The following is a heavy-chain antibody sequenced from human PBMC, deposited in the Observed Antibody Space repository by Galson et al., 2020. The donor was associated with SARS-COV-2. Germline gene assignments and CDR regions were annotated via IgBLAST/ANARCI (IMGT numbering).Heavy chain of an antibody. V-gene: IGHV1-69*13. CDR3: ARDLRDSSGFYGA. J-gene: IGHJ5*02. CDR2: IIASSGTP. CDR1: GGTFSNYA. D-gene: IGHD3-22*01. Sequence: SVKVSCQASGGTFSNYAIVWVRPAPGHGLDWMGGIIASSGTPNYAQKFQGRVTITADECTSTAYMDRSSLGPEDTAVYYGARDLRDSSGFYGAWGLGTLVTVSS.